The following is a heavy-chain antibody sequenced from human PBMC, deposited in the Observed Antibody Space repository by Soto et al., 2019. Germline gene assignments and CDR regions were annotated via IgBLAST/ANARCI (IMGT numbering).Heavy chain of an antibody. V-gene: IGHV3-53*01. CDR2: IYSGGST. Sequence: FLRLSWPLSSLTPSRTQMGCVRPPAGKWMQWVAVIYSGGSTYYAKAAKGRFTISRDNSENTLYRELDTFIVNDTAVYSLGRAREPEYSSSIFFDYWGRGTLVTVSS. J-gene: IGHJ4*02. CDR3: GRAREPEYSSSIFFDY. CDR1: SLTPSRTQ. D-gene: IGHD6-6*01.